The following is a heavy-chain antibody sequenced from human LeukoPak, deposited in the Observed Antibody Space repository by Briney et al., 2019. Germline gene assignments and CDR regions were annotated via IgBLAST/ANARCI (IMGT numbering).Heavy chain of an antibody. Sequence: HPGGSLRLSCAASGFNVSSNYMSWVRQAPGKGLEWVSVVYSGGNIQYADSVKGRFTISTDNSKNTLYLQMNNLRAEDTAVYYCARDGGGVCGYWGQGTLVTVSS. D-gene: IGHD3-16*01. CDR3: ARDGGGVCGY. CDR2: VYSGGNI. V-gene: IGHV3-53*01. CDR1: GFNVSSNY. J-gene: IGHJ4*02.